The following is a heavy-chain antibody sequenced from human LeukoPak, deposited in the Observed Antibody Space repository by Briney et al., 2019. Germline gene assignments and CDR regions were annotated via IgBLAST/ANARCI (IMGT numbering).Heavy chain of an antibody. CDR3: ARAFEYDFWSGFNQAYGMDV. CDR1: GFTFSDYY. Sequence: GGSLRLSCAASGFTFSDYYMSWIRQAPGKGLEWVSCISSSGSTIYYADSVKGRFTISRDNAKNSLYLQMNSLRAEDTAVYYCARAFEYDFWSGFNQAYGMDVWGQGTTVTVSS. D-gene: IGHD3-3*01. CDR2: ISSSGSTI. J-gene: IGHJ6*02. V-gene: IGHV3-11*01.